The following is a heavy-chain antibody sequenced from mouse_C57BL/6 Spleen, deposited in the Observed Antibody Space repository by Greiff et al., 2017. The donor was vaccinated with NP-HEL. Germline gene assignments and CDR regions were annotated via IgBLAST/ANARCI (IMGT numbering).Heavy chain of an antibody. D-gene: IGHD2-14*01. CDR3: ASGYDVSYYYAMDY. CDR1: GYTFTDYY. Sequence: EVQLQQSGPELVKPGASVKISCKASGYTFTDYYMNWVKQSHGKSLEWIGDINPNNGGTSYNQKFKGKATLTVDKSSSTAYMELRSLTSEDSAVYYCASGYDVSYYYAMDYWGQGTSVTVSS. V-gene: IGHV1-26*01. CDR2: INPNNGGT. J-gene: IGHJ4*01.